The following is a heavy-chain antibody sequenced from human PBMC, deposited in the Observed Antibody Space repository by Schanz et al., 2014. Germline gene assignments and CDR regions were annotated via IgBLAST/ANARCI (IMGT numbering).Heavy chain of an antibody. CDR3: ARQGGSSWTHSYNGLDV. Sequence: QLQLQESGSGLVKPSQTLSLTCGVSVGSIGVYYWNWIRQFQGKRLQWIGYRSNSGITNYNPALRTRVTISGGTSAKEVSLTLASVTSADTAVYFCARQGGSSWTHSYNGLDVWGQGTTVIVSS. D-gene: IGHD6-13*01. CDR1: VGSIGVYY. V-gene: IGHV4-59*08. J-gene: IGHJ6*02. CDR2: RSNSGIT.